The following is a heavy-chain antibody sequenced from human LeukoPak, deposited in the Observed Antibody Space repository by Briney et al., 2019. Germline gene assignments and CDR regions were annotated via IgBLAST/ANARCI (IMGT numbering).Heavy chain of an antibody. J-gene: IGHJ1*01. CDR1: GYTFTSYA. D-gene: IGHD2-15*01. Sequence: ASVKVSCKASGYTFTSYAMHWVRQAPGQRLEWMGWINAGNGSTKYSQKFQGRVTITRDTSASTAYMELSSLRSEDTAVYYCARESSTGDYCSGGSCYSGFEYFQHWGQGTLVTVSS. CDR3: ARESSTGDYCSGGSCYSGFEYFQH. CDR2: INAGNGST. V-gene: IGHV1-3*01.